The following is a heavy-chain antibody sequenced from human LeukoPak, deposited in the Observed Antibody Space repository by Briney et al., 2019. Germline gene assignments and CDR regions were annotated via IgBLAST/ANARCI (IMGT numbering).Heavy chain of an antibody. Sequence: SETLSLTCAVYGGSFSGYYWSWIRQPPGKGLEWIGEINHSGSTNYNPSLKSRVTISVDTSKNQFSLKLSSVIAADTAVYYCASPRTTLDAFDFWGQGTMVTVSS. J-gene: IGHJ3*01. CDR1: GGSFSGYY. CDR2: INHSGST. V-gene: IGHV4-34*01. D-gene: IGHD1-1*01. CDR3: ASPRTTLDAFDF.